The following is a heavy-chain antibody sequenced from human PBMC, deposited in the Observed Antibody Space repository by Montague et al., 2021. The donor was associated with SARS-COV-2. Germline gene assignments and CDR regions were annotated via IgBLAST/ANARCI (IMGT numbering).Heavy chain of an antibody. V-gene: IGHV4-61*01. CDR3: VREKYYFDDSGSK. Sequence: SETLSLTSSLSGVSISSGSYYWSWARQPPGKGLEWIGYVDHTGSTNYXPSLKSRVTLSIDTSKNQFSLNLTSVTAADTAVYYCVREKYYFDDSGSKWGQGTLVTV. D-gene: IGHD3-22*01. CDR2: VDHTGST. CDR1: GVSISSGSYY. J-gene: IGHJ4*02.